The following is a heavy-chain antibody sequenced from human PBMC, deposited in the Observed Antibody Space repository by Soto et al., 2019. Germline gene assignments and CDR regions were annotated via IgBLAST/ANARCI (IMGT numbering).Heavy chain of an antibody. J-gene: IGHJ5*02. CDR2: ISGSGGST. Sequence: PGGSLRLSCAASGFTFSSYAMSWVRQAPGKGLEWVSAISGSGGSTYYADSVKGRFTISRDNSKNTLYLQMNSLRAEDTAVYYCANAAVTYDYIWGSYRYTSNQGGTALGQGTLVTVSS. CDR1: GFTFSSYA. V-gene: IGHV3-23*01. CDR3: ANAAVTYDYIWGSYRYTSNQGGTA. D-gene: IGHD3-16*02.